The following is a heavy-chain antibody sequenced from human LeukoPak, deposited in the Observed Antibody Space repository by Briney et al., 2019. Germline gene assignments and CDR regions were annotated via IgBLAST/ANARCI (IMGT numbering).Heavy chain of an antibody. CDR3: ARSKEGGYYYYGMGV. CDR1: GGSISSYY. J-gene: IGHJ6*04. CDR2: IYYSGST. V-gene: IGHV4-59*01. Sequence: SETLSLTCTVSGGSISSYYWSWIRQPPGKGLEWIGYIYYSGSTNYNPSLKSRVTISVDTSKNQFSLKLSSVTAADTAVYYCARSKEGGYYYYGMGVWGKGTTVTVSS.